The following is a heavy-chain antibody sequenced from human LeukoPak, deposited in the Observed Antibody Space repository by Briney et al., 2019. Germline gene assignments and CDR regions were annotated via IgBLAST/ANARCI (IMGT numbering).Heavy chain of an antibody. CDR1: GYKFTNYW. D-gene: IGHD6-13*01. CDR3: ARQGAGIAAAGTGEFDY. Sequence: GESLKISCKASGYKFTNYWIGWVRQMPGKGLEWMGIVDPDDSQSSYSPSFEGQVTISADKSISTAYLQWSSLKASDTAMYYCARQGAGIAAAGTGEFDYWGQGTLVTVSS. J-gene: IGHJ4*02. V-gene: IGHV5-51*01. CDR2: VDPDDSQS.